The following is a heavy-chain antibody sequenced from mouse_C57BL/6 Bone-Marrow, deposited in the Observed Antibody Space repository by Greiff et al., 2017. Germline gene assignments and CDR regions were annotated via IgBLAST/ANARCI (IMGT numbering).Heavy chain of an antibody. CDR1: GYTFTNYW. J-gene: IGHJ4*01. V-gene: IGHV1-63*01. CDR3: ARGYAMDY. Sequence: VQLQQSGAELVRPGTSVKMSCKASGYTFTNYWIGWAKQRPGHGLEWIGDIYPGGGYTNYNEKFKGKATLTAAKSSSTAYMQFSSLTSEDSAIYYCARGYAMDYWGQGTSVTVSS. CDR2: IYPGGGYT.